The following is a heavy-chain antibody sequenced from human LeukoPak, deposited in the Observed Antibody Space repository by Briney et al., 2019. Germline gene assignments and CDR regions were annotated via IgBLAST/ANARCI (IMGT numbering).Heavy chain of an antibody. CDR1: GYTFTSYG. CDR3: ARVVYYGDYSSYYFDY. J-gene: IGHJ4*02. D-gene: IGHD4-17*01. V-gene: IGHV1-18*01. CDR2: ISAYNGNT. Sequence: ASVKVSCKSSGYTFTSYGISWVRQAPGQGLEWMGWISAYNGNTNYAQKLQGRVTMTTDTSTSTAYMELSSLRSEDTAVYYCARVVYYGDYSSYYFDYWGQGTLVTVSS.